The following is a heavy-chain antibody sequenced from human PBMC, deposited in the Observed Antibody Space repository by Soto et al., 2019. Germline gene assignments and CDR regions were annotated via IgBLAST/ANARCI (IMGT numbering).Heavy chain of an antibody. J-gene: IGHJ6*02. V-gene: IGHV3-30-3*01. CDR3: ARDQNYYDSSGPRLGYYYYGMDV. D-gene: IGHD3-22*01. CDR2: ISYDGSNE. Sequence: SLRLSCAASGFTFNSHAIHWVRQAPGKGLEWVTVISYDGSNEYYADSVKGRFTISRDNSKNTLYLQMNSLRAEDSAVYYCARDQNYYDSSGPRLGYYYYGMDVWGQGTTVTVSS. CDR1: GFTFNSHA.